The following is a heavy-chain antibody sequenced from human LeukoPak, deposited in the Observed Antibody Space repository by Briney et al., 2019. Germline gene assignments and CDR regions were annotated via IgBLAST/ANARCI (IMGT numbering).Heavy chain of an antibody. CDR2: IDPDSGGT. CDR3: ASDPKLGY. D-gene: IGHD7-27*01. V-gene: IGHV1-2*02. CDR1: GYTFTGYA. Sequence: ASVKVSCKASGYTFTGYAMHWVRQAPGEGLEWMGWIDPDSGGTNYAQKFQGRVTMTRDTSIRTAYMELNNLTSDDTALYYCASDPKLGYWGQGTLVTVSS. J-gene: IGHJ4*02.